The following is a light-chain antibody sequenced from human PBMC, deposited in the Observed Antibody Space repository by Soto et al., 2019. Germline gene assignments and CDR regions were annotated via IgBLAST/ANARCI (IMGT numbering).Light chain of an antibody. CDR3: QQYNNWS. CDR2: AAS. CDR1: QSVGSN. V-gene: IGKV3-15*01. Sequence: ELVMTQSPATLSVSPGERATLSCRASQSVGSNLAWYQQKPGQAPRLLIYAASTRATGIPARFSGSGSGTEFTLTTSRLQSVAFAVYYCQQYNNWSFGQGTRLEI. J-gene: IGKJ5*01.